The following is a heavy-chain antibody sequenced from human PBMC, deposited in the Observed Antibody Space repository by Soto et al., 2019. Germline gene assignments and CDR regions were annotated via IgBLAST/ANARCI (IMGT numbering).Heavy chain of an antibody. CDR3: ARDLSLVEAFDI. Sequence: VSVKVSCKASGYTFTSYGISWVRQAPGQGLEWMGWISAYNGNTNYAQKLQGRVTMTTDTSTSTAYMELRSLRSDDTAVYYCARDLSLVEAFDIWGQGTMVTVSS. V-gene: IGHV1-18*01. CDR1: GYTFTSYG. D-gene: IGHD3-16*02. J-gene: IGHJ3*02. CDR2: ISAYNGNT.